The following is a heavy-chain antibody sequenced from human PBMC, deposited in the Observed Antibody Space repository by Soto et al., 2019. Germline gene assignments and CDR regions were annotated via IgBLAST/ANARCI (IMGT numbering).Heavy chain of an antibody. D-gene: IGHD1-1*01. CDR2: IYSSCTS. CDR3: PIQWNHYVMDV. Sequence: VQLQESGPGLVNLSETLSLTCSVSGGSLTVLYCRWVRPPPGRGLAWIVWIYSSCTSNYNPALTSQVNLSLDTSKNPLSLNLTSVPAAYAAISYRPIQWNHYVMDVWGSGTSVTVAS. CDR1: GGSLTVLY. V-gene: IGHV4-59*08. J-gene: IGHJ6*04.